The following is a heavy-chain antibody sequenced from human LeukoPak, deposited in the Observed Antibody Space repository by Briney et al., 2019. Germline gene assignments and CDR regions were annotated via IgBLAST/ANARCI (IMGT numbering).Heavy chain of an antibody. D-gene: IGHD3-22*01. J-gene: IGHJ5*02. Sequence: GGSLRISCAASGFTFSSYWMSWVRQAPGKGLEWVANIKQDGSEKYYVDSVKGRFTISRDNAKNSLYLQMNSLRAEDTAVYYCARKVGDSSGYYYADNWFDPWGQGTLVTVSS. V-gene: IGHV3-7*01. CDR2: IKQDGSEK. CDR3: ARKVGDSSGYYYADNWFDP. CDR1: GFTFSSYW.